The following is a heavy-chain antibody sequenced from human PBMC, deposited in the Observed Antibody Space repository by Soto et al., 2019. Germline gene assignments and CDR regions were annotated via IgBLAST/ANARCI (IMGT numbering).Heavy chain of an antibody. J-gene: IGHJ4*02. V-gene: IGHV1-69*06. CDR2: IIPIFGTA. Sequence: QVELVQSGAEVKKPGSSVKVSCQASEDTFRNYAISWVRQAPGQGLEWMGGIIPIFGTANYAQKFQGRVTITADTSANTVYLELSSLRSEDTAVYYCGRALKYGGRYETCVPGDNWGQGTLVTVSS. D-gene: IGHD2-2*01. CDR3: GRALKYGGRYETCVPGDN. CDR1: EDTFRNYA.